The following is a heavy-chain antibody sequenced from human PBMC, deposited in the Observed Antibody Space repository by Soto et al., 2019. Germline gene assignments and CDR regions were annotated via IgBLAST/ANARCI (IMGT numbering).Heavy chain of an antibody. V-gene: IGHV4-61*01. J-gene: IGHJ5*02. CDR3: ARETGTTFSSWFDP. Sequence: LSLTCTVSGGSVSSGSYYWSWIRQPPGKGLEWIGYIYYSGSTNYNPSLKSRVTISVDTSKNQFSLKLSSVTAADTAVYYCARETGTTFSSWFDPWGQGTLVTVS. D-gene: IGHD1-7*01. CDR1: GGSVSSGSYY. CDR2: IYYSGST.